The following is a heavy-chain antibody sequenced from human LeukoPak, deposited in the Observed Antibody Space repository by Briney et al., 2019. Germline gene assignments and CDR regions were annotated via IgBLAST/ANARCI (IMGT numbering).Heavy chain of an antibody. CDR2: ISTDGSYK. J-gene: IGHJ2*01. CDR3: ARSLVPGRWYFDL. D-gene: IGHD3-16*01. Sequence: PGGSLRLSCAVSGFTFSSFPFHWVRQAPGKGLEWVAAISTDGSYKYHGDSVKGRFTISRDNPMNTLYPQMNGLRPDDPAVYYCARSLVPGRWYFDLWGRGTLVTVSS. CDR1: GFTFSSFP. V-gene: IGHV3-30*04.